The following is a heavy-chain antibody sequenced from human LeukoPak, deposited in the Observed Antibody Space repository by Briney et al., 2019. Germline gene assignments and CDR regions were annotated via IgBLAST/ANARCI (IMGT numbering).Heavy chain of an antibody. CDR1: GGSITSYY. Sequence: SETLSLTCTVSGGSITSYYWSWIRQPPGKGLEWIGYIYYSGSTNYNPSLKSRVSISVDTSKNQFSLELSSVTAADTAVYYCARGGSWNYLYWGQGTLVTVSS. V-gene: IGHV4-59*01. CDR3: ARGGSWNYLY. CDR2: IYYSGST. D-gene: IGHD1-26*01. J-gene: IGHJ4*02.